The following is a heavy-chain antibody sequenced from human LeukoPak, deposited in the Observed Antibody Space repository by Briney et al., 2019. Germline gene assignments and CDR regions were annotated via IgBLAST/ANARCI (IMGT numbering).Heavy chain of an antibody. CDR1: GGSVSSGSYY. V-gene: IGHV4-61*01. CDR2: IYYSGST. J-gene: IGHJ5*02. CDR3: ARDSNGYYYGSGSDNWFDP. D-gene: IGHD3-10*01. Sequence: PSETLSLTCTVSGGSVSSGSYYWSWIRQPPGEGLEWIGYIYYSGSTNYNPSLKSRVTISVDTSKNQFSLKLSSVTAADTAVYYCARDSNGYYYGSGSDNWFDPWGQGTLVTVSS.